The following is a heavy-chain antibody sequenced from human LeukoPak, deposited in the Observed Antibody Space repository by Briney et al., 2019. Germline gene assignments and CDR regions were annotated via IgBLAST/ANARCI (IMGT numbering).Heavy chain of an antibody. V-gene: IGHV4-39*01. CDR1: GGSISSSSYY. CDR3: ARGLYYDFWSGYYEGMDV. J-gene: IGHJ6*02. D-gene: IGHD3-3*01. Sequence: SETLSLTCTVSGGSISSSSYYWGWIRQPPGKGLEWIGSIYYSGSTYYNPSLKSQVTISVDTSKNQFSLKLSSVTAADTAVYYCARGLYYDFWSGYYEGMDVWGQGTTVTVSS. CDR2: IYYSGST.